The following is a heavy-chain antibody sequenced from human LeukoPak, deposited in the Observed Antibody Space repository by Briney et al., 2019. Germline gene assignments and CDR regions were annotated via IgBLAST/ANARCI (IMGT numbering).Heavy chain of an antibody. V-gene: IGHV3-7*05. D-gene: IGHD6-6*01. CDR2: IKEDGSEK. J-gene: IGHJ4*02. CDR1: GFTFSSIW. Sequence: GGSLRVSCAASGFTFSSIWMTWVRQTPGRGLEWVANIKEDGSEKDYVDSTKGRFTISRDNAKNSLYLQMTSLRVEDTAVYYCARGGRVFDSWGQGTLVTVSS. CDR3: ARGGRVFDS.